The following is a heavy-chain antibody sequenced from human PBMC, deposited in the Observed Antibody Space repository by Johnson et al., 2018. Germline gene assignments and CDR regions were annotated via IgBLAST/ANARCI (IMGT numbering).Heavy chain of an antibody. CDR3: ARAGVTTGAFDI. CDR1: GFTFSSYG. V-gene: IGHV3-30*03. CDR2: ISYDGSNK. D-gene: IGHD4-17*01. Sequence: QVQLVQSGGGVVQPGRSLRLSCAASGFTFSSYGIHWVRQAPGKGLEWVAVISYDGSNKYYADSVKGRFTTSRDNSKNTLNLQMNSLRSEETAVYYCARAGVTTGAFDIWGQGTMVTVSS. J-gene: IGHJ3*02.